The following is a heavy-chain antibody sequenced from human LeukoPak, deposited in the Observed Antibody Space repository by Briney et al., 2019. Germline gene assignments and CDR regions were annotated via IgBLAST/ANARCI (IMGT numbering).Heavy chain of an antibody. V-gene: IGHV3-49*04. CDR2: IRSKAYGGTT. CDR1: GFTFGDYA. D-gene: IGHD3-3*01. CDR3: TRVLYDFWSGYSYYFDY. Sequence: GGSLRLSCTASGFTFGDYAMIWVRQAPGKGREWVGFIRSKAYGGTTEYAASVKGRFTISRDDSKSIAYLQMNSLKTEDTAVYYCTRVLYDFWSGYSYYFDYWGQGTLVTVSS. J-gene: IGHJ4*02.